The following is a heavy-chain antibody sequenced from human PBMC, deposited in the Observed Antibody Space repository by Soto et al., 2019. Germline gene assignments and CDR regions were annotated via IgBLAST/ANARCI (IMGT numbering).Heavy chain of an antibody. J-gene: IGHJ4*02. D-gene: IGHD5-18*01. CDR3: AKENRRGYSDY. CDR1: GFMFTNYG. CDR2: VWANGINN. Sequence: QVQLLDSGGGVVQPGRSLRLSCAASGFMFTNYGMHWVRQAPGKGLEWVAVVWANGINNYYADFVEGRFTISRDNSKSSLYLQMNSLRVEDTAVYYCAKENRRGYSDYWGQGTLVTVSS. V-gene: IGHV3-33*06.